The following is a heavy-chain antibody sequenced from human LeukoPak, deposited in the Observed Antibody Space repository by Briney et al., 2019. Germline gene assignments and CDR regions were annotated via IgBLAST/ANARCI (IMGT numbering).Heavy chain of an antibody. V-gene: IGHV4-4*02. J-gene: IGHJ4*02. D-gene: IGHD3-22*01. Sequence: SETLSLTCAVSGGSISSSNWWSWVRQPPGKGLEWIGEIYHSGSTNYNPSLKSRVTISVDTSKNQFSLKLSSVTAADTAVYYCARGTYYYDSSGYTWGQGTLVTVSS. CDR2: IYHSGST. CDR3: ARGTYYYDSSGYT. CDR1: GGSISSSNW.